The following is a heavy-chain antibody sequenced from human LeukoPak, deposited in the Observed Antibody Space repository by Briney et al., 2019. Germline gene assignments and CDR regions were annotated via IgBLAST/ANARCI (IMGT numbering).Heavy chain of an antibody. CDR1: GGSISSSNYY. V-gene: IGHV4-39*01. J-gene: IGHJ4*02. D-gene: IGHD3-10*01. CDR2: IYYSGST. CDR3: ACVWFGRTGLVFDY. Sequence: SETLSLTCTVSGGSISSSNYYWGWIRQPPGKGLEWIGSIYYSGSTYYNPSLKSRVTISVDTSKNQFSLKLTSVTAADTAVYYCACVWFGRTGLVFDYWGQGTLVTVSS.